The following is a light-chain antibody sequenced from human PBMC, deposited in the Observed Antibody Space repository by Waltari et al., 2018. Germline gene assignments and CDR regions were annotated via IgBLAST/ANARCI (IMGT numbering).Light chain of an antibody. J-gene: IGLJ3*02. Sequence: SYELTQPPSVSVSPGQRATITCSADNLGRKYVCWYQQKAGQSPVLVMDQDSNRPSGLPDRLSCSNSGNTATLTSSETQTMDEADYYCQAWDSSSVVFGGGTKLTVL. CDR2: QDS. V-gene: IGLV3-1*01. CDR1: NLGRKY. CDR3: QAWDSSSVV.